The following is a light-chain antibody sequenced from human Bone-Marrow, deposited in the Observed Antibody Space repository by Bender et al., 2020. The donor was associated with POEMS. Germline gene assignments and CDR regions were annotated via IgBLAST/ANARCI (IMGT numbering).Light chain of an antibody. V-gene: IGLV3-21*03. CDR3: QVWDGSSDVV. CDR1: NIKIKS. J-gene: IGLJ2*01. Sequence: SYVLTQPPSVSVAPGKTATITCGGNNIKIKSVHWYQQKPGQAPVLVVYDDSDRPSGIPERVSGSNSGNSAALTISRVEAGDEADYYCQVWDGSSDVVFGGGTKLTVL. CDR2: DDS.